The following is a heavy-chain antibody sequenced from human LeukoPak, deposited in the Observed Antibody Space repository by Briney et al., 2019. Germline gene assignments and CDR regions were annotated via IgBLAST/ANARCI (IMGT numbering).Heavy chain of an antibody. CDR2: IYTSGST. D-gene: IGHD6-13*01. CDR1: GGSISSGSYY. CDR3: ARAAAGPYYYYYMDV. V-gene: IGHV4-61*02. Sequence: SETLSLTCTVSGGSISSGSYYWSWIRQPAGKGLEWIGRIYTSGSTNYNPSLKSRVTISVDTSKNQFSLKLSSVTAADTAVYYCARAAAGPYYYYYMDVWGKGTTVTVSS. J-gene: IGHJ6*03.